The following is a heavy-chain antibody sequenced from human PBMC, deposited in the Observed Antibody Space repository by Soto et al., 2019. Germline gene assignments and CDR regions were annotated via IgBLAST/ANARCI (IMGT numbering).Heavy chain of an antibody. CDR3: AREKRGSIWFGELNPLRYYYYGMDV. J-gene: IGHJ6*02. V-gene: IGHV3-33*01. D-gene: IGHD3-10*01. CDR1: GFTFSSYG. CDR2: IWYDGSNK. Sequence: GGSLRLSCAASGFTFSSYGMHWVRQAPGKGLEWVAVIWYDGSNKYYADSVKGRFTISRDNSKNTLYLQMNSLRAEDTAVYYCAREKRGSIWFGELNPLRYYYYGMDVWGQGTTVTVSS.